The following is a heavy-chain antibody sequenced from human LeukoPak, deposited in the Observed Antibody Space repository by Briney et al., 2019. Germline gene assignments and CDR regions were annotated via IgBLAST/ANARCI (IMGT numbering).Heavy chain of an antibody. CDR1: GGSISSSSDY. V-gene: IGHV4-39*01. Sequence: SETLSLTCTVSGGSISSSSDYWAWIRQPPGKGLEWIGSIYYGGSTYYNPSLKSRVTISADTPKNQFSLKLSSVSAADTAVYFCARRIIVATVDYWGQGTLVTVSS. CDR2: IYYGGST. J-gene: IGHJ4*02. CDR3: ARRIIVATVDY. D-gene: IGHD5-12*01.